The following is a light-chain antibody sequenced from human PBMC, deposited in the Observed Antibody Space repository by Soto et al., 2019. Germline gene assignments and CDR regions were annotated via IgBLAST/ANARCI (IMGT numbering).Light chain of an antibody. CDR1: QGISSY. J-gene: IGKJ4*01. CDR3: QKYDSAASLT. V-gene: IGKV1-27*01. Sequence: DIQMTQSPSSLSASVGDRVTVTCRASQGISSYLAWYQQKPGKVPKLLIYAASTLQPGVPSRFSGSGSGTDFTLTISSLQPEDVATYHCQKYDSAASLTFGGGTKVEIK. CDR2: AAS.